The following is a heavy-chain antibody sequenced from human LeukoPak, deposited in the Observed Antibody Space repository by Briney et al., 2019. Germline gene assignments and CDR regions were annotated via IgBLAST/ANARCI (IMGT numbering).Heavy chain of an antibody. V-gene: IGHV4-30-2*01. J-gene: IGHJ2*01. Sequence: PSETLSLTCAVSGGSISSGGYSWSWIRQPPGKGLEWIGYIYHSGSTYYNPSLKSRVTISVDRSKNQFSLKLSSVTAADTAMYYCARDSPGVYWYFDLWGRGTLVTVSS. CDR2: IYHSGST. CDR3: ARDSPGVYWYFDL. CDR1: GGSISSGGYS. D-gene: IGHD3-10*01.